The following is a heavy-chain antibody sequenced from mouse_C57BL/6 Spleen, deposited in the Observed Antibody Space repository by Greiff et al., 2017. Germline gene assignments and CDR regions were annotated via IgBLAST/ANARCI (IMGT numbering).Heavy chain of an antibody. D-gene: IGHD2-4*01. CDR3: ARYYDYGGAWFAY. V-gene: IGHV1-77*01. Sequence: LVESGAELVQPGASVKISCKASGYTFTDYYINWVKQRPGQGLAWIGKIGPGSGSTYYNEKFKGKATLTADKSSSTAYMQLSSRTSEDSAVYFCARYYDYGGAWFAYRGQGTLVTVSA. J-gene: IGHJ3*01. CDR2: IGPGSGST. CDR1: GYTFTDYY.